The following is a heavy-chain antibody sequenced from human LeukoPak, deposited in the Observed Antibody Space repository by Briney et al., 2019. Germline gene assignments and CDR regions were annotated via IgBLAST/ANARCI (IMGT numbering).Heavy chain of an antibody. CDR2: INWNGGST. Sequence: GGSLRLSCAASGFTFSRYWMHWVRQAPGKGLVWVSGINWNGGSTGYADSVKGRFTISRDNAKNSLYLQMNSLRDEDTALYYCARDRYGSGDYAFDIWGQGTMVTVSS. CDR1: GFTFSRYW. V-gene: IGHV3-20*04. CDR3: ARDRYGSGDYAFDI. J-gene: IGHJ3*02. D-gene: IGHD3-10*01.